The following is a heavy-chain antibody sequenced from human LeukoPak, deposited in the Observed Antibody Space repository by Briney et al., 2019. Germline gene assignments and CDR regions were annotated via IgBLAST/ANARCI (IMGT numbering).Heavy chain of an antibody. V-gene: IGHV3-53*01. J-gene: IGHJ6*03. CDR3: ARSPSFGYYYYMDV. Sequence: GGSLRLSCAASGFTVSSNYMSWVRQAPGKGLEWVSVIYSGGSTYYADSVKGRFTISRDNSKNTLYLQMNSLRAEDTAVHYCARSPSFGYYYYMDVWGKGTTVTASS. CDR1: GFTVSSNY. CDR2: IYSGGST. D-gene: IGHD2-2*01.